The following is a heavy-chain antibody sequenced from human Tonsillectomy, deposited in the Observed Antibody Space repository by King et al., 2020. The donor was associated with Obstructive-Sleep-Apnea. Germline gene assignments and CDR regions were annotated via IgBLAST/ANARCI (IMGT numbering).Heavy chain of an antibody. J-gene: IGHJ4*02. Sequence: QLVQSGGGLVQPGRSLRLSCAASGFTFDDYGMHWVRQAPGNGLEWVSGISWNSANIAYADSVKGRFTFSRDNAKNSLYLQMNSLRVEDTALYYCAKDRLAAITECFDYWGQGTLVSVSS. CDR3: AKDRLAAITECFDY. D-gene: IGHD5-24*01. V-gene: IGHV3-9*01. CDR2: ISWNSANI. CDR1: GFTFDDYG.